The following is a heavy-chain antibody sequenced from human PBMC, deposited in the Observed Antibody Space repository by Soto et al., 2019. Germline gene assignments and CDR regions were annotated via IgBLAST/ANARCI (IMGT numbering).Heavy chain of an antibody. CDR3: ARRYGGNFDS. CDR1: GGSINNYY. D-gene: IGHD1-26*01. J-gene: IGHJ4*02. Sequence: PSETLSLTCTVSGGSINNYYWSWIRQPPGKGLEWIGYIYYSGSTNYNPSLKSRVTISVDTSKNQFSLKLSSVTAADTAVYYCARRYGGNFDSWGQGTLVTVSS. V-gene: IGHV4-59*01. CDR2: IYYSGST.